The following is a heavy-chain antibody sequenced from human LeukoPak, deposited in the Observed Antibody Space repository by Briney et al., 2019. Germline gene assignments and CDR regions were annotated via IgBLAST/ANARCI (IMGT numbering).Heavy chain of an antibody. J-gene: IGHJ6*02. V-gene: IGHV3-30-3*01. Sequence: GGSLRLSCAASGFTFSSYAMHWVRQAPGKGLEWVAVISYDGSNKYYADSVKGRFTISRDNSKNTLYLQMNSLRAEDTAVYYCASSQAGTAAGIVYGMDVWGLGTTVTVSS. CDR1: GFTFSSYA. CDR2: ISYDGSNK. D-gene: IGHD6-13*01. CDR3: ASSQAGTAAGIVYGMDV.